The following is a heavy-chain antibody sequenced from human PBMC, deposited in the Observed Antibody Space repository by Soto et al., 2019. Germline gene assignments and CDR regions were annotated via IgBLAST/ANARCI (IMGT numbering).Heavy chain of an antibody. D-gene: IGHD1-26*01. J-gene: IGHJ4*02. CDR3: ARDIDWYSNSSGFDN. CDR2: IWYDGSNK. Sequence: PVVSLRLSCAASGFTFSSYGTHWVRQAPGKGLEWVAVIWYDGSNKHYADPVKGRFTISRDNSKNTLSLQMNSLRAEDTAIYYCARDIDWYSNSSGFDNWGQGTLVTVSS. V-gene: IGHV3-33*01. CDR1: GFTFSSYG.